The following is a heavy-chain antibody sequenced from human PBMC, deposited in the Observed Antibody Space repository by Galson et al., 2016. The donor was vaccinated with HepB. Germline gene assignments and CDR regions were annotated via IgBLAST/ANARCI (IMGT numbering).Heavy chain of an antibody. J-gene: IGHJ6*03. CDR1: GGSISSRNYY. D-gene: IGHD6-13*01. CDR2: IYYDENS. V-gene: IGHV4-39*01. CDR3: ARHVRQLARIYYYYYYYMNV. Sequence: LSLTCTVSGGSISSRNYYWGWIRQPPGKGLEWIGSIYYDENSFYNPSLKSRVTISVDRSKNQFSLKLSSVTAADTAVYYCARHVRQLARIYYYYYYYMNVWGKGTTVTVSS.